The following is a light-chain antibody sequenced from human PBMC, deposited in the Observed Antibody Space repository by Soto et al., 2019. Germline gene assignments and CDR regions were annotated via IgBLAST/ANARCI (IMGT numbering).Light chain of an antibody. CDR1: SSDVGGYNY. V-gene: IGLV2-11*01. CDR2: DVS. J-gene: IGLJ1*01. Sequence: QSVLTQPRSVSGSPGQSVTISCTGTSSDVGGYNYVSWYQQHPGKAPKLMIYDVSKRPSGVPDRFSGSKSGNTASLTISGLQAEDEADCYCCPYAGSYTPYVFGTGTKLTVL. CDR3: CPYAGSYTPYV.